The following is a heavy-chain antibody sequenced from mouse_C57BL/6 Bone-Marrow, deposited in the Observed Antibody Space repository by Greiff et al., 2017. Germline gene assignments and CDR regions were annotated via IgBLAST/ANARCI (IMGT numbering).Heavy chain of an antibody. J-gene: IGHJ3*01. CDR1: GYTFTSYW. Sequence: EVQLQQSGTVLARPGASVKMSCKTSGYTFTSYWMHWVKQRPGQGLEWIGAIYPGNSDTSSNQKFKGKAKLTAVTSASTAYMELSSLTNEDSAVYYCTRGIYNGPSGRFADWGKGTLVTVSA. D-gene: IGHD2-1*01. CDR3: TRGIYNGPSGRFAD. CDR2: IYPGNSDT. V-gene: IGHV1-5*01.